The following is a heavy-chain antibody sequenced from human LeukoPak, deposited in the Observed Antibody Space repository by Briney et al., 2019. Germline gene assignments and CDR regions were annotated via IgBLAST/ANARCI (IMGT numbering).Heavy chain of an antibody. V-gene: IGHV4-39*07. D-gene: IGHD3-10*01. CDR2: IYYSGST. J-gene: IGHJ2*01. CDR1: GGSISSSSYY. Sequence: SETLSLTCTVSGGSISSSSYYWGWIRQPPGKGLEWIGSIYYSGSTYYNPSLKSRVTISVDTSKNQFSLKLSSVTAADTAVYYCARTIGSGSYYPYWYFDLWGRGTLVTVSS. CDR3: ARTIGSGSYYPYWYFDL.